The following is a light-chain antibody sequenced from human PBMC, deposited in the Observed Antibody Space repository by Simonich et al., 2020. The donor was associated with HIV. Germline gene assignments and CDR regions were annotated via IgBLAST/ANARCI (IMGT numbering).Light chain of an antibody. J-gene: IGKJ1*01. Sequence: EIVMTQSPATLSVSPVERATLSCTAIQSISSNLAWYQQKPGQAPRLLIYGAYTRATCIPSRFSGSGSGTELTLTIGNMQSEDFAVYYCQQYDNWPPWTFGQGTKVEIK. CDR1: QSISSN. CDR2: GAY. V-gene: IGKV3-15*01. CDR3: QQYDNWPPWT.